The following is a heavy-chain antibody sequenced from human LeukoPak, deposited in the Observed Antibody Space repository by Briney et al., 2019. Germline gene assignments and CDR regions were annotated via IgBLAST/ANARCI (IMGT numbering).Heavy chain of an antibody. J-gene: IGHJ4*02. D-gene: IGHD6-19*01. CDR1: GFTVSSNY. V-gene: IGHV3-53*01. CDR2: IHTDGST. CDR3: ARGDSGWYCFNC. Sequence: GGSLRLSCAVSGFTVSSNYMSWVRQAPGKGLEWVSIIHTDGSTYYADSVKGRFTISRDNSKNTLYLQMNSLRAEDTAIYFCARGDSGWYCFNCWGQGTLVTVSS.